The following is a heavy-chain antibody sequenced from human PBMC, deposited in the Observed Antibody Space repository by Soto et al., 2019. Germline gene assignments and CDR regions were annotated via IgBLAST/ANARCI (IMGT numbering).Heavy chain of an antibody. D-gene: IGHD2-8*01. CDR1: GGSIGIYY. V-gene: IGHV4-59*12. Sequence: PSETLSLTCTVSGGSIGIYYWNWIRQPPGKGLEWIGYIYYNGNTNYDPSLKSRVTMSVDTSKNQFSLKLRSMTAAATAVYYCARDNGYFDYWGQGAMVTVSS. J-gene: IGHJ4*02. CDR2: IYYNGNT. CDR3: ARDNGYFDY.